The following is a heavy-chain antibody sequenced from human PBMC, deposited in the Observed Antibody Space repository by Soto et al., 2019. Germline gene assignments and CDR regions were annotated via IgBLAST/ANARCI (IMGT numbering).Heavy chain of an antibody. D-gene: IGHD3-3*01. CDR2: ISGSDGKT. CDR3: ARWSYLDY. J-gene: IGHJ4*02. CDR1: GFSFGSYA. V-gene: IGHV3-23*01. Sequence: LRLSCAASGFSFGSYALSWVRQAPGKGLVWVSTISGSDGKTFYADSVKGRFSISRDTSQSTLYLQMNSLRADDTAMYYCARWSYLDYWGQGTRVTVSS.